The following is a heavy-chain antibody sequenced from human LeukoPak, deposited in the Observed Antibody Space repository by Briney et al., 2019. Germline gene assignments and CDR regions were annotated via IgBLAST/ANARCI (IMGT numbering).Heavy chain of an antibody. CDR1: GFTFSSYG. J-gene: IGHJ4*02. Sequence: GGSLRLSCAASGFTFSSYGMHWVRQAPGKGLEWVAVIWYDGSNKYYADSVKGRFTISRDNSKNTLYLQMNSLRAEDTAVYYCARDQGGYYYDSSGWDYFDYWGQGTLVTVSS. CDR3: ARDQGGYYYDSSGWDYFDY. CDR2: IWYDGSNK. D-gene: IGHD3-22*01. V-gene: IGHV3-33*01.